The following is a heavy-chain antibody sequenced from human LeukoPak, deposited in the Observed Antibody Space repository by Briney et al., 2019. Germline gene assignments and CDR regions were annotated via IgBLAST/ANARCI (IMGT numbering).Heavy chain of an antibody. CDR1: GGSFSGYY. V-gene: IGHV4-34*01. CDR3: ARGRRSGYSRSAFDI. D-gene: IGHD3-3*01. Sequence: SETLSLTCAVYGGSFSGYYWSWIRQPPGKGLEWIGEINHSGSTNYNPSLKSRVTISVDTSKNQFSLKLSSVTAADTAVYYCARGRRSGYSRSAFDIWGQGTMVTVSS. J-gene: IGHJ3*02. CDR2: INHSGST.